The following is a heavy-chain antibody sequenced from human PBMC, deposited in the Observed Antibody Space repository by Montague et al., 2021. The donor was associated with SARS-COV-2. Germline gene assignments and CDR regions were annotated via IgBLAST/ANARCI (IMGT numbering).Heavy chain of an antibody. CDR2: IHASGIS. CDR3: ARGRFYYGSGELGS. Sequence: SETLSLTCTVSGGSTNNYYWSWIRQPAGKGLEWIGRIHASGISTYNPSLETRVTMSVDTSKNQFSLKLSSVTAADTAVYYCARGRFYYGSGELGSWGQGTLVTVSS. CDR1: GGSTNNYY. D-gene: IGHD3-10*01. J-gene: IGHJ5*02. V-gene: IGHV4-4*07.